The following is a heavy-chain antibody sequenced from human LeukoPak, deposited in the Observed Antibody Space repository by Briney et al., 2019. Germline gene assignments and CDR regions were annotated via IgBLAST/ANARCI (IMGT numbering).Heavy chain of an antibody. Sequence: PSETLSLTCAVYGGSFSGYYWSWIRQPPGKGLEWIGEINHSGSTNYNPSLKSRVTISVDTSKNQFSLKLSSVTAADTAVYYCARDTTGTTSYYYYMDVWGKGTTVTVSS. J-gene: IGHJ6*03. CDR2: INHSGST. CDR3: ARDTTGTTSYYYYMDV. V-gene: IGHV4-34*01. CDR1: GGSFSGYY. D-gene: IGHD1-1*01.